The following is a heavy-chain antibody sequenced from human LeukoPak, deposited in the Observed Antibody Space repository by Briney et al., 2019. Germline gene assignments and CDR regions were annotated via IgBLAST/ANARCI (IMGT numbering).Heavy chain of an antibody. J-gene: IGHJ4*02. Sequence: PSEALSLTCAVSGYSISSGYYWGWIRQPPGKGLEWIGSIYHSGSTYYNPSLKSRVTISVDTSKNQFSLKLSSVTAADTAVYYCARRVTFDYWGQGTLVTVSS. D-gene: IGHD2-21*02. V-gene: IGHV4-38-2*01. CDR2: IYHSGST. CDR1: GYSISSGYY. CDR3: ARRVTFDY.